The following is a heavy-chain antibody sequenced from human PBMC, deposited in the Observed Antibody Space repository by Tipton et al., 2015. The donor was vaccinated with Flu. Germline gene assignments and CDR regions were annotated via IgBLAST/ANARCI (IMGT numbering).Heavy chain of an antibody. CDR1: GGSISRYY. CDR2: THTSGNT. V-gene: IGHV4-4*07. J-gene: IGHJ4*02. Sequence: TLSLTCTVSGGSISRYYWSGIRQPVGKGPEWIGRTHTSGNTNYNSSFGSRLTMSVDTSKSQFSMTLTSVTVADTAVYYCASGNFYDSSGYFAFWGQGILVTVYS. CDR3: ASGNFYDSSGYFAF. D-gene: IGHD3-22*01.